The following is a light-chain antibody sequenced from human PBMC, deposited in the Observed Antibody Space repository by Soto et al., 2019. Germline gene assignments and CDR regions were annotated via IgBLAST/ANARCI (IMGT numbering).Light chain of an antibody. CDR1: QSVGSW. Sequence: DIQMAQSPSTLSASIGETVTITCRASQSVGSWLAWYQQKPGRAPKLLIYDASKLEPGVPSRLSGGGSGTEFTLTISSLQPDDFATYYCQQYSTYPLTVGGGTKADIK. V-gene: IGKV1-5*01. CDR3: QQYSTYPLT. J-gene: IGKJ4*01. CDR2: DAS.